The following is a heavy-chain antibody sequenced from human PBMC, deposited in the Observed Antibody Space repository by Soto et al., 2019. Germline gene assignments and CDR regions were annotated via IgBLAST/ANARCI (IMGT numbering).Heavy chain of an antibody. CDR1: GYSFTSYW. Sequence: PGXSLNISCKGSGYSFTSYWLGWLRQIPGKGLEWMGIIYPGDSDTRYSPSFQGQVTISADKSISTAYLQWSSLKASDTAMYYCARQVDSRNWFDPWGQGTLVTVSS. V-gene: IGHV5-51*01. CDR2: IYPGDSDT. CDR3: ARQVDSRNWFDP. D-gene: IGHD6-13*01. J-gene: IGHJ5*02.